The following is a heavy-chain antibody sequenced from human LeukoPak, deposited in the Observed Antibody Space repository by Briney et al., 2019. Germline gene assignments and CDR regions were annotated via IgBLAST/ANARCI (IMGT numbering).Heavy chain of an antibody. Sequence: GGSLRLSCAASGFTFSDYRMNWVRQAPGKGLEWVSSISSSSSYMYYADSVKGRFTISRDNAKNSLYLQMNSLRVEDTAVYYCARGGGVDYWGQGTLVTVSS. CDR2: ISSSSSYM. V-gene: IGHV3-21*01. J-gene: IGHJ4*02. CDR3: ARGGGVDY. D-gene: IGHD3-16*01. CDR1: GFTFSDYR.